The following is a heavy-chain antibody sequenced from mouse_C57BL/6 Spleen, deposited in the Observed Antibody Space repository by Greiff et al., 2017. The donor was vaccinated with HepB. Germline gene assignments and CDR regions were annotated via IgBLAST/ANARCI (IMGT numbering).Heavy chain of an antibody. CDR3: ARWYGNYGYFDY. J-gene: IGHJ2*01. CDR1: GYTFTSYW. Sequence: QVQLQQPGAELVMPGASVKLSCKASGYTFTSYWMHWVKQRPGQGLEWIGAIDPSDSYTNYNQKFKGKSTLTVDKSSSTAYMQLSSLTSEDSAVYYCARWYGNYGYFDYWGQGTTLTVSS. CDR2: IDPSDSYT. D-gene: IGHD2-10*02. V-gene: IGHV1-69*01.